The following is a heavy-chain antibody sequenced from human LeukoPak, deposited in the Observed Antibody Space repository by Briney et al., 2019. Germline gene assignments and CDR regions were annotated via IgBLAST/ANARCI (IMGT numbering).Heavy chain of an antibody. V-gene: IGHV3-73*01. Sequence: GGSLRLSCAASGFAFSGSAMHWVRQASGKGLEWVGRIRSKANSYATAYAASVKGRFTISRDDSKNTAYLQMNSLKTEDTAVYYCTSPPYCSSTSCENYYYYMDVWGKGTRSPSP. CDR2: IRSKANSYAT. CDR1: GFAFSGSA. J-gene: IGHJ6*03. CDR3: TSPPYCSSTSCENYYYYMDV. D-gene: IGHD2-2*01.